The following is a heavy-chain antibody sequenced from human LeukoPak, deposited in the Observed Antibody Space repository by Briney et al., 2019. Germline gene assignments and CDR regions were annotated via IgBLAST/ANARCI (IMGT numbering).Heavy chain of an antibody. CDR3: ARDPLYSRSGAFDI. J-gene: IGHJ3*02. Sequence: SETLSLTCAVSGGSISSGGYSWSWIRQPPGKGLEWIGYIYHSGSTYYNPSLKSRVTISVDRSKNQFSLKLSSATAADTAVYYCARDPLYSRSGAFDIWGQGTMVTVSS. D-gene: IGHD6-13*01. V-gene: IGHV4-30-2*01. CDR2: IYHSGST. CDR1: GGSISSGGYS.